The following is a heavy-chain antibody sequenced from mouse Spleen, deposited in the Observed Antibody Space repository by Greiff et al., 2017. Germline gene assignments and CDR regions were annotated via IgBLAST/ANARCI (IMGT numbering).Heavy chain of an antibody. D-gene: IGHD1-1*01. CDR3: ARPLYYGSSYEGAMDY. Sequence: EVQLVESGGGLVKPGGSLKLSCAASGFTFSDYGMHWVRQAPEKGLEWVAYISSGSSTIYYADTVKGRFTISRDNAKNTLFLQMTSLRSEDTAMYYCARPLYYGSSYEGAMDYWGQGTSVTVSS. CDR1: GFTFSDYG. J-gene: IGHJ4*01. CDR2: ISSGSSTI. V-gene: IGHV5-17*01.